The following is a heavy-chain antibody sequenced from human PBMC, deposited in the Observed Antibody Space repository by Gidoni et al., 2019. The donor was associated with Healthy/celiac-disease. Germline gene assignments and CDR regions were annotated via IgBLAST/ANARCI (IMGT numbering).Heavy chain of an antibody. D-gene: IGHD3-16*02. CDR3: ARDSEISEEGDYYYMDV. V-gene: IGHV4-30-2*01. CDR2: TYNSGST. J-gene: IGHJ6*03. Sequence: LQLQESGSGLVKPSQTLSLTCAVSGGTISSGGYSWSWIRQPPGKGLAWIGYTYNSGSTYYNPSLKSRVTISVDRSKNQFSLKLSSVTAADTAVYYCARDSEISEEGDYYYMDVWGKGTTVTVSS. CDR1: GGTISSGGYS.